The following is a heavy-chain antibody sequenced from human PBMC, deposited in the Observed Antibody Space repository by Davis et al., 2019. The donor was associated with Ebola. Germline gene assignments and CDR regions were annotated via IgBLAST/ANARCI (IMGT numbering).Heavy chain of an antibody. J-gene: IGHJ4*02. Sequence: ASVKVSCKASGYTFTSYYMHWVRQAPGQGLQWMGWINPNSGGTNYAQKFQGWVTMTRDTSISTAYMELSRLGSDDTAVYYCAKRGSYDHFAYWGQGTLVTVSS. CDR1: GYTFTSYY. CDR2: INPNSGGT. CDR3: AKRGSYDHFAY. D-gene: IGHD1-26*01. V-gene: IGHV1-2*04.